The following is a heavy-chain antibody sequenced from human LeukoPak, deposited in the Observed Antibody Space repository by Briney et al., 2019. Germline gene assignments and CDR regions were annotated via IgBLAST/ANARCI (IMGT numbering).Heavy chain of an antibody. CDR1: GFTFSSYW. V-gene: IGHV3-74*01. CDR2: INSDGSST. D-gene: IGHD2-2*01. CDR3: AINGWYCSSTSCYHGDYGMDV. Sequence: GGSLRLSCAASGFTFSSYWMHWVRQAPGKGLVWVSRINSDGSSTSYADSVKGRFTISRDNANNTLYLQMNSLRAEDTAVYYCAINGWYCSSTSCYHGDYGMDVWGQGTTVTVSS. J-gene: IGHJ6*02.